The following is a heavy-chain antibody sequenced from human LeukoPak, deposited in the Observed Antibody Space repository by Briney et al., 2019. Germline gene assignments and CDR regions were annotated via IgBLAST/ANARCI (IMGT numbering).Heavy chain of an antibody. J-gene: IGHJ6*03. CDR1: GFTFSSYA. CDR3: ARDSYVVVTAIPLYYYYYYYMDV. V-gene: IGHV3-30*04. Sequence: GGSLRLSCAASGFTFSSYAMHWVRQAPGKGLEWVAVISYDGSNKYYADSVKGRFTISRDNSKNTLYLQMNSLRAEDTAVYYCARDSYVVVTAIPLYYYYYYYMDVWGKGTTVTVSS. CDR2: ISYDGSNK. D-gene: IGHD2-21*02.